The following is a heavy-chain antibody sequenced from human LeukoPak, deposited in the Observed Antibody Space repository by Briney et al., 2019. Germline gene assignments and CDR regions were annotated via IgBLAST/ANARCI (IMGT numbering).Heavy chain of an antibody. CDR1: GVTLSRYA. J-gene: IGHJ6*03. D-gene: IGHD2-8*01. CDR2: ISPSGDIT. Sequence: GESLRLSCAASGVTLSRYAVNWVRQAPGRGLEWFSYISPSGDITVYAESVKGQFTISRDNSKHMLYLQMGSMRAEDTAIYYCVRKVYYYMDVWGKGTTVTVSS. CDR3: VRKVYYYMDV. V-gene: IGHV3-23*01.